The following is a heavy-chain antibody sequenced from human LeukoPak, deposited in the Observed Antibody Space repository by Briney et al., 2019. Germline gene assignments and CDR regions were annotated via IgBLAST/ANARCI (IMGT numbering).Heavy chain of an antibody. Sequence: SETLSLTCTFSGGSIDNYYCTWIRQPPGKGLEWIGYVYYSGSTYYNPSLKSRVTISVDTSKKQISLKVTSVTAADTAVYYCARAGYSYGTGYYFDYWGQGTLVTVSS. J-gene: IGHJ4*02. D-gene: IGHD5-18*01. CDR1: GGSIDNYY. V-gene: IGHV4-59*01. CDR3: ARAGYSYGTGYYFDY. CDR2: VYYSGST.